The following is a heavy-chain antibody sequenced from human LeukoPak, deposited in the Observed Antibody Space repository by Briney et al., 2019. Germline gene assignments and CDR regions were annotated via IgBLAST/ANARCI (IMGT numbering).Heavy chain of an antibody. J-gene: IGHJ3*02. Sequence: PSETLSLTCTVSGGSISSYYWSWIRQPPGKGLDWIGYIYYSGSTNYNPSLKSRVTISVDTSKNQYSLKLSSVTAADTAVYYCAATYYYGSGSYNAFDIWGQGTMVTVSS. V-gene: IGHV4-59*01. CDR1: GGSISSYY. CDR3: AATYYYGSGSYNAFDI. D-gene: IGHD3-10*01. CDR2: IYYSGST.